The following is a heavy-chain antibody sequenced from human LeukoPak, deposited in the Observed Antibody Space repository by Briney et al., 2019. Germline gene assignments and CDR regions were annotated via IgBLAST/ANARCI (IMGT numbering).Heavy chain of an antibody. J-gene: IGHJ3*02. Sequence: GGSLRLSCAASGFTSSDYYMSWIRQAPGKGLEWVSYISSSGSTIYYADSVKGRFTISRDNAKNSLYLQMNSLRAEDTAVYYCAREPYYYDSSGYGNAFDIWGQGTMVTVSS. V-gene: IGHV3-11*01. D-gene: IGHD3-22*01. CDR2: ISSSGSTI. CDR3: AREPYYYDSSGYGNAFDI. CDR1: GFTSSDYY.